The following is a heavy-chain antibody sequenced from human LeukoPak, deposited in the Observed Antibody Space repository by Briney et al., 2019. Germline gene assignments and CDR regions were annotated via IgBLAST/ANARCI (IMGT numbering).Heavy chain of an antibody. CDR1: GFTFSSYA. CDR2: ISYDGSNK. Sequence: PGGSRRLSCAASGFTFSSYAMSWVRQAPGKGLEWVAVISYDGSNKYYADSVKGRFTISRDNSKNTLYLQMNSLRAEDTAVYYCARALGYYDILTGYYGIDYWGQGTLVTVSS. V-gene: IGHV3-30-3*01. CDR3: ARALGYYDILTGYYGIDY. D-gene: IGHD3-9*01. J-gene: IGHJ4*02.